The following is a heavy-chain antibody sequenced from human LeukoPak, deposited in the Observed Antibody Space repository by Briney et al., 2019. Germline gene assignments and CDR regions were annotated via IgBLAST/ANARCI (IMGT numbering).Heavy chain of an antibody. V-gene: IGHV4-39*01. J-gene: IGHJ3*02. CDR3: ASTGPGYSSSWYMGPDAFDI. CDR2: IYYSGST. D-gene: IGHD6-13*01. CDR1: GGSISSSSYY. Sequence: SETLSLTCTVSGGSISSSSYYWGWIRQPPGKGLEWIGSIYYSGSTYYNPSLKSRVTISVDTSKNQFSLKLSSVTAADTAVYYCASTGPGYSSSWYMGPDAFDIWGQGTMVTVSS.